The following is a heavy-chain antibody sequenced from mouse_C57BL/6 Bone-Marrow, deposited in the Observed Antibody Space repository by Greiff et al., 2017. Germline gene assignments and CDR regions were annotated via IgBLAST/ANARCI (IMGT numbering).Heavy chain of an antibody. CDR2: ISDGGSYT. CDR1: GFTFSSYA. J-gene: IGHJ3*01. CDR3: AREDYYGSSLFAY. Sequence: EVKLMESGGGLVKPGGSLKLSCAASGFTFSSYAMSWVRQTPEKRLEWVATISDGGSYTYYPDNVKGRFTISRDNAKNNLYLYMSHLKSEDTAMYYCAREDYYGSSLFAYWGQGTLVTVSA. V-gene: IGHV5-4*01. D-gene: IGHD1-1*01.